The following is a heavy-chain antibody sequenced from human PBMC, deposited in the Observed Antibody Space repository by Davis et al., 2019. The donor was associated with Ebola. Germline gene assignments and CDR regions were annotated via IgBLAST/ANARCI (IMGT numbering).Heavy chain of an antibody. CDR1: GGSISSYY. Sequence: MPSETLSLTCTVSGGSISSYYWSWIRQPPGKGLEWIGYIYYSGSTNYNPSLKSRVTISVDTSKNQFSLKLSSVTAADTAVYYCARGGRGNGGAFDIWDQGTMVTVSS. D-gene: IGHD4-23*01. CDR3: ARGGRGNGGAFDI. CDR2: IYYSGST. J-gene: IGHJ3*02. V-gene: IGHV4-59*01.